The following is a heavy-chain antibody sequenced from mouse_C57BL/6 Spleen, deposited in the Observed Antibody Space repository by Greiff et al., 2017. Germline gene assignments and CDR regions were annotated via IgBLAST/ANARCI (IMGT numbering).Heavy chain of an antibody. J-gene: IGHJ4*01. D-gene: IGHD1-1*01. CDR2: ISSGSSTI. CDR3: ASHYGSSYDPYYYAMDY. CDR1: GFTFSDYG. V-gene: IGHV5-17*01. Sequence: EVHLVESGGGLVKPGGSLKLSCAASGFTFSDYGMHWVRQAPEKGLEWVAYISSGSSTIYYADTVKGRFTISRDNAKNTLFLQMTSLRSEDTAMYYCASHYGSSYDPYYYAMDYWGQGTSVTVSS.